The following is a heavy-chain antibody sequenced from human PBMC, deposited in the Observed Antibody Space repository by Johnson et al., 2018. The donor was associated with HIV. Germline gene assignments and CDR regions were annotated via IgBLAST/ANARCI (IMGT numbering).Heavy chain of an antibody. Sequence: VLLVESGGGLVKPGGSLRLSCAASGFTFINAWMSWVRQAPGKGLEWVGRIKSKTDGGTTEYAAPVKARFTISRDDSKNTLYLQMNSLKTEDTAVYYCARDHSSSWTPGDAFDIWGQGTMVTVSS. V-gene: IGHV3-15*01. CDR2: IKSKTDGGTT. CDR3: ARDHSSSWTPGDAFDI. D-gene: IGHD6-13*01. J-gene: IGHJ3*02. CDR1: GFTFINAW.